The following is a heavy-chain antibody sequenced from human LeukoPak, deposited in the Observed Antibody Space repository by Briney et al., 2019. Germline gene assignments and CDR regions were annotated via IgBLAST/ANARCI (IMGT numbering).Heavy chain of an antibody. V-gene: IGHV3-7*01. CDR3: TRRHFDY. CDR2: IKQDGSEK. J-gene: IGHJ4*02. CDR1: GFTFSNYW. Sequence: PGGSLRLSCVASGFTFSNYWMHWVRQAPGKGLEWVANIKQDGSEKYYVDSVKGRFTISRDNAKNSLYLQMNSLRAEDTAIYYCTRRHFDYWGQGTLVTVSS.